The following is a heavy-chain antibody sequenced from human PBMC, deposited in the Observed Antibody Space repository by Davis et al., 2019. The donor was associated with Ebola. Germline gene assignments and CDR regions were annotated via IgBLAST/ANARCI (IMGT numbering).Heavy chain of an antibody. CDR1: GFTFSTYD. V-gene: IGHV3-23*01. Sequence: GESLKISCAASGFTFSTYDMTWVRQAPGKGLEWVSGINSRGDDTHYAASVRGRVTISRANSKSTLFLQLNSLRADDTALYYCAKTMMVGVYNWFDSWGQGALVSVSS. CDR2: INSRGDDT. D-gene: IGHD2-8*01. CDR3: AKTMMVGVYNWFDS. J-gene: IGHJ5*01.